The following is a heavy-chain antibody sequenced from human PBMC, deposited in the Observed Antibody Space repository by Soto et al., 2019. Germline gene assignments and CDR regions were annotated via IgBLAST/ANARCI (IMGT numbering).Heavy chain of an antibody. CDR3: AREDGDYRGGAPNYYYYYGMDV. V-gene: IGHV1-69*12. Sequence: QVQLVQSGAEVKKPGSSVKVSCKASGGTFSSYAISWVRQAPGQGLEWMGGIIAIFGTANYAQKFQGRVTITADESTSTAYMELSSLRSEDTAVYYCAREDGDYRGGAPNYYYYYGMDVWGQGTTVTVSS. CDR1: GGTFSSYA. D-gene: IGHD4-17*01. J-gene: IGHJ6*02. CDR2: IIAIFGTA.